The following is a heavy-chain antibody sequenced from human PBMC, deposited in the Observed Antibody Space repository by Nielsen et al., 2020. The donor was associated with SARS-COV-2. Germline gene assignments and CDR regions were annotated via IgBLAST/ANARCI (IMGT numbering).Heavy chain of an antibody. V-gene: IGHV3-9*01. D-gene: IGHD6-19*01. Sequence: SLKISCAASGFTFDGHAMHWVRQDPGKGLEWVSGISWNSGSIGYADSVKGRFTISRDNAKNSLYLQMNSLRAEDTALYYCARDGLYIAVAAFDYWGQGTLVTVSS. CDR2: ISWNSGSI. CDR1: GFTFDGHA. J-gene: IGHJ4*02. CDR3: ARDGLYIAVAAFDY.